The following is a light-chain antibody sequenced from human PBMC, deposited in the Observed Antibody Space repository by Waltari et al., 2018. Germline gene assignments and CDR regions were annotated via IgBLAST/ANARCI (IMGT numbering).Light chain of an antibody. CDR3: QSADSSGPSVV. Sequence: SYELTQPSSISVSPGQTARITCPGNLLANQHGYWYQQKPGQAPILVIFKDNERPSGIPERFSGSSSGTTVTLTISGVQAEDEADYYCQSADSSGPSVVFGGGTKLT. CDR2: KDN. V-gene: IGLV3-25*03. CDR1: LLANQH. J-gene: IGLJ2*01.